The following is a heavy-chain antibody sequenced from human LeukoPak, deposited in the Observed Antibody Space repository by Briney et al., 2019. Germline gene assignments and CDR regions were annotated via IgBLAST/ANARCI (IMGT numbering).Heavy chain of an antibody. D-gene: IGHD3-9*01. Sequence: PSETLSLTCTVSGGSISSSSYYWGWIRQSPGKGLEWIGSAYYSGSPYYDPSLKSRVTISVDTSKNQFSPKLSSVTAADTAVYYCASHSAEYDILTGYHSYNSFDPWGQGILVTVSS. CDR1: GGSISSSSYY. V-gene: IGHV4-39*01. CDR3: ASHSAEYDILTGYHSYNSFDP. J-gene: IGHJ5*02. CDR2: AYYSGSP.